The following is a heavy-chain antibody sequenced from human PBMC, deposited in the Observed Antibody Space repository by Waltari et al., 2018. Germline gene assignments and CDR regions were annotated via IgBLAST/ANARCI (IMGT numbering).Heavy chain of an antibody. CDR2: ISFDGNNR. CDR3: ARDWNYNFWNPSYGLDV. V-gene: IGHV3-30*01. J-gene: IGHJ6*02. Sequence: QAQLVQSGGGMVQPGRSLRLSCAASAFTFSSFAMHWVRQAPGKGLEWVAVISFDGNNRDYADFVEGRFVISRDNSKNILYLQMNSLTAEDTAVYYCARDWNYNFWNPSYGLDVWGQGTTVTVSS. CDR1: AFTFSSFA. D-gene: IGHD3-3*01.